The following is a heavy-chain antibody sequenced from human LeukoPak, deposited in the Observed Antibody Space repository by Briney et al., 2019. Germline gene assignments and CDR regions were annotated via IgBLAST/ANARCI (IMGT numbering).Heavy chain of an antibody. J-gene: IGHJ4*02. D-gene: IGHD6-6*01. CDR3: AKGLAGSSKTGIDY. Sequence: GGSLRLSCAASGFTFSSYGMHWVRQAPGKGLEWVAVISYDGSNKYYADSVKGRFTISRDNSKNTLCLQMNSLRAEDTAVYYCAKGLAGSSKTGIDYWGQGTLVTVSS. CDR1: GFTFSSYG. CDR2: ISYDGSNK. V-gene: IGHV3-30*18.